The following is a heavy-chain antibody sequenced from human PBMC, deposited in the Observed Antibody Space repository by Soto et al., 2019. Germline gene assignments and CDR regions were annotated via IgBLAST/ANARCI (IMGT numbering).Heavy chain of an antibody. CDR3: ARVSYSGSWFVHSVAGPNWFDP. Sequence: ASVKVSCKASGYSFTNNGISWVRQAPGQGLEWMGWISAYNGNTNYVKKFQGRVTMTTDTSTSTASMELRSLRSDDTAVYYCARVSYSGSWFVHSVAGPNWFDPWGQGTLVTFSS. J-gene: IGHJ5*02. D-gene: IGHD6-13*01. CDR2: ISAYNGNT. V-gene: IGHV1-18*01. CDR1: GYSFTNNG.